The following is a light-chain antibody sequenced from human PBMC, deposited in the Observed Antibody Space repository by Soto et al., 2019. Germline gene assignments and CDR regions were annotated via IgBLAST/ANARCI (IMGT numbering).Light chain of an antibody. J-gene: IGKJ1*01. CDR2: ASS. CDR3: QQYGSSPPT. CDR1: QSVGSNF. Sequence: EIGLTQSPGTLSVYPGERATLSCRTSQSVGSNFSACYQHKPGAAPRLLICASSKRAAGIPDSFSSSSWGTDFTLTISGLEPEDFVVFYCQQYGSSPPTFGQGTKVDIK. V-gene: IGKV3-20*01.